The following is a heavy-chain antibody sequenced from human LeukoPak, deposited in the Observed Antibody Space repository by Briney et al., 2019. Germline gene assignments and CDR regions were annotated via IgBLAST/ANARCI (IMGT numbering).Heavy chain of an antibody. J-gene: IGHJ4*02. CDR1: GGSINSYY. D-gene: IGHD3-22*01. Sequence: SETLSLTCTVSGGSINSYYWSWFRQPPGKGLEWIGFIYYSGSANYNPSLKSRVTISVDTSNNQFSLKLSSVTAADTAVYYCARLSSGYYLAYWGQGTLVTVSS. CDR3: ARLSSGYYLAY. CDR2: IYYSGSA. V-gene: IGHV4-59*01.